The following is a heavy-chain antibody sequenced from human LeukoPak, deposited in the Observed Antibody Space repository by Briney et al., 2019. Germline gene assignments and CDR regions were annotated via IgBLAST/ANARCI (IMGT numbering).Heavy chain of an antibody. D-gene: IGHD4-11*01. Sequence: GGSLRLSCAASGFTFSSYWMSWVRQAPGKGLVWVSRINSDGISTTYADSVKGRFTISRDNAKNTLYLQMNSLRAEDTAVYYCARGSDSNYPGYWGQGTLVTVSS. CDR3: ARGSDSNYPGY. V-gene: IGHV3-74*01. J-gene: IGHJ4*02. CDR1: GFTFSSYW. CDR2: INSDGIST.